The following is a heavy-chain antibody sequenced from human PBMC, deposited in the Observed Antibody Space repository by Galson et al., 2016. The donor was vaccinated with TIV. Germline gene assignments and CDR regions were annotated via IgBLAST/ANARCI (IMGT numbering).Heavy chain of an antibody. CDR2: ISSSNSLI. CDR1: GFTFTAYT. J-gene: IGHJ4*02. D-gene: IGHD1-14*01. V-gene: IGHV3-21*01. Sequence: SLRLSCAASGFTFTAYTMNWVRQAPGKGLEWVASISSSNSLIYYEDSVKGRFTVSRDNAKKSVDLQMVSLRAEDTAVYYCARTTLGGTWDAHFDFWGLGIQVTVSS. CDR3: ARTTLGGTWDAHFDF.